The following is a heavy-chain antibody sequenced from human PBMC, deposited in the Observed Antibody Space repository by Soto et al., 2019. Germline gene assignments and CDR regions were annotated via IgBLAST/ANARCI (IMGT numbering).Heavy chain of an antibody. CDR1: GGSISSGGYS. D-gene: IGHD2-15*01. Sequence: SETLSLTCAVSGGSISSGGYSWSWIRQPPGKGLERIGYFYHSGSTYYNPSLKSRVTISVDRSKNQFSLKLSSVTAADTAVYYCAREYCSGGSCKTRSFNWFDPWGQGTLVTVSS. V-gene: IGHV4-30-2*01. CDR3: AREYCSGGSCKTRSFNWFDP. J-gene: IGHJ5*02. CDR2: FYHSGST.